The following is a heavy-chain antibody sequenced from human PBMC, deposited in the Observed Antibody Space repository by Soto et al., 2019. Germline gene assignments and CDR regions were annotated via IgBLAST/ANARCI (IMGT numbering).Heavy chain of an antibody. CDR2: IYAGNGNR. V-gene: IGHV1-3*01. CDR3: ARAYSGASTSLFDF. D-gene: IGHD2-15*01. Sequence: EASVKVSCKASGYTFTSYGMHWLRQAPGQRLEWMGWIYAGNGNRKYSQKFQGRVTITRDTSANTAYMELSSLTAADTAVYYCARAYSGASTSLFDFWGQGTPVTVSS. CDR1: GYTFTSYG. J-gene: IGHJ4*02.